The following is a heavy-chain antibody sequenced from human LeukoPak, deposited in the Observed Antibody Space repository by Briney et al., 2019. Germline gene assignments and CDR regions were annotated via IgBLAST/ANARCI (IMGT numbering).Heavy chain of an antibody. V-gene: IGHV4-61*02. CDR2: IYTSGST. J-gene: IGHJ4*02. D-gene: IGHD3-16*02. Sequence: PSETLSLTCTVSGGSISSGSYYWSWIRQPAGKGLEWIGRIYTSGSTNYNPSLKSRVTISVDTSKNQFSLKLSSVTAADTAVYYCARHGFVWGSYRYMGYFDYWGQGTLVTVSS. CDR3: ARHGFVWGSYRYMGYFDY. CDR1: GGSISSGSYY.